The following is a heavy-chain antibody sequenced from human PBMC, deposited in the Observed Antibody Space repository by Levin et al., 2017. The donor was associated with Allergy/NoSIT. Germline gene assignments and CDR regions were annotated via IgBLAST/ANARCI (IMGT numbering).Heavy chain of an antibody. CDR1: GFTFSHYA. Sequence: GGSLRLSCAASGFTFSHYAMHWVRQAPGKGLEWVAVISYDGNNAYYADSVKGRFTISKDSSNNTVSLHMDSLRPEDTAVYYCARDQRLYSKTWFPGGDFWGRGLLVTVSS. CDR3: ARDQRLYSKTWFPGGDF. D-gene: IGHD4-11*01. CDR2: ISYDGNNA. V-gene: IGHV3-30*04. J-gene: IGHJ4*02.